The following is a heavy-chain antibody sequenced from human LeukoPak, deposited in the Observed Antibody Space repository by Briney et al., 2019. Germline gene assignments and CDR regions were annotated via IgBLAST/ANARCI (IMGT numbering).Heavy chain of an antibody. CDR2: INHSGST. Sequence: PLETLSLTCAVYGGSFSGYYWSWIRQPPGKGLEWIGEINHSGSTNYNPSLKSRVTISVDTSKNQFSLKLSSVTAADTAVYYCARGGGIYSGYFDYWGQGTLVTVSS. CDR1: GGSFSGYY. V-gene: IGHV4-34*01. J-gene: IGHJ4*02. CDR3: ARGGGIYSGYFDY. D-gene: IGHD3-16*01.